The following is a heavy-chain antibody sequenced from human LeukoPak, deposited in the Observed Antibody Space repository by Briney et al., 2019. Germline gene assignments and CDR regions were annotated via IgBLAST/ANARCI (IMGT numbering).Heavy chain of an antibody. V-gene: IGHV5-51*01. CDR3: ARRYDDSSGLGAFDI. CDR1: GYSFTSYW. J-gene: IGHJ3*02. Sequence: GESLKISCKGSGYSFTSYWIGWVRQMPGKGLEWMGIIYPGDSDTRYSPSFQGQVTISADKSISTAYLQWSSLKASDTAMYYCARRYDDSSGLGAFDIWGQGTMVTVSS. CDR2: IYPGDSDT. D-gene: IGHD3-22*01.